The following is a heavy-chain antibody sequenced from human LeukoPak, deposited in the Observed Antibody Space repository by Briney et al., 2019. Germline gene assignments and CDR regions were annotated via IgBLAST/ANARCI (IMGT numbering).Heavy chain of an antibody. V-gene: IGHV3-49*03. J-gene: IGHJ5*02. CDR1: GFTLGDYT. Sequence: GRSLRLSCTPSGFTLGDYTMSWFRQAPGKGLEWVGFIRTKAFGGTPEYAASVKGRFTISRDDSTSIAYLQMNSLKTEDTAVYSCRRGAAAGITGWFDPWGQGPLVTVSS. D-gene: IGHD6-13*01. CDR3: RRGAAAGITGWFDP. CDR2: IRTKAFGGTP.